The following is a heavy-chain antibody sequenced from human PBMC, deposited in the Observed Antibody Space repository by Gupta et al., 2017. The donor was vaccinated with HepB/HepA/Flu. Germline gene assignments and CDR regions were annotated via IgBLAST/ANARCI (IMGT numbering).Heavy chain of an antibody. Sequence: QVQLQQSGPGLVKTSQTLSLTCAISGDSVSSNSAPWNWIRQSPSRGLEWLGRTYYRSKWYNEYAVSVRGRITINPDTSENQFSLQLNSVTPEDTAVYYCAREAARTFDPRGQGTLVTVSS. V-gene: IGHV6-1*01. D-gene: IGHD6-25*01. CDR1: GDSVSSNSAP. CDR2: TYYRSKWYN. J-gene: IGHJ5*02. CDR3: AREAARTFDP.